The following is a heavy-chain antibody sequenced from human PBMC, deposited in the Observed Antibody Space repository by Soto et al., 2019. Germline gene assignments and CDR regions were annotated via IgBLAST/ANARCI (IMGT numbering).Heavy chain of an antibody. CDR3: AALAGCFPP. Sequence: SETLSLTCTVSGGSISSYYWSWIRQPPGKGLEWIGYIYYSGSTNYNPSLKSRVTISVDTSKNQFSLKLSSVTAADTAVYYGAALAGCFPPGGQEPLVTVS. V-gene: IGHV4-59*01. CDR2: IYYSGST. D-gene: IGHD3-10*01. CDR1: GGSISSYY. J-gene: IGHJ5*02.